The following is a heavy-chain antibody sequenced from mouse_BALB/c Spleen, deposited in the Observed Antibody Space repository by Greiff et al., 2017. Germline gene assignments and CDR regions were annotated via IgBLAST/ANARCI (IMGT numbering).Heavy chain of an antibody. CDR3: ARELGYAMDY. CDR2: ISYSGST. Sequence: VQLKESGPGLVKPSQSLSLTCTVTGYSITSDYAWNWIRQFPGNKLEWMGYISYSGSTSYNPSLKSRISITRDTSKNQFFLQLNSVTTEDTATYYCARELGYAMDYWGQGTSVTVSS. CDR1: GYSITSDYA. J-gene: IGHJ4*01. V-gene: IGHV3-2*02.